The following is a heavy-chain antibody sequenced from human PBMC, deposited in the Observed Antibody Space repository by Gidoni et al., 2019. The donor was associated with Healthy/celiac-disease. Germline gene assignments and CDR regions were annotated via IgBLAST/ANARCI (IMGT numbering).Heavy chain of an antibody. J-gene: IGHJ4*02. CDR2: ISGSGGST. Sequence: EVQLLESGGGLVQPGGSLRLSCAASGFTFSRYAMSWVRQAPGKGLEWVSAISGSGGSTYYADSVKGRFTISRDNSKNTLYLQMNSLRAEDTAVYYCAKMYQLLSYYFDYWGQGTLVTVSS. CDR1: GFTFSRYA. D-gene: IGHD2-2*01. CDR3: AKMYQLLSYYFDY. V-gene: IGHV3-23*01.